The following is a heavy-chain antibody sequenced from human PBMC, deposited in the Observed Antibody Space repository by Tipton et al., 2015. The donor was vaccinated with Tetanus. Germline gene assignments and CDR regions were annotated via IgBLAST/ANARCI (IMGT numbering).Heavy chain of an antibody. CDR1: GFTFSSYA. V-gene: IGHV3-23*01. Sequence: SLRLSCAASGFTFSSYAMSWVRQAPGKGLEWVSAISGSGGSTYYVDSVKGRFTISRDNSKNTLYLQMNSLRAEDTAVYYCANLYTPGIAGPDYWGQGTLVTVSS. CDR2: ISGSGGST. CDR3: ANLYTPGIAGPDY. D-gene: IGHD1-26*01. J-gene: IGHJ4*02.